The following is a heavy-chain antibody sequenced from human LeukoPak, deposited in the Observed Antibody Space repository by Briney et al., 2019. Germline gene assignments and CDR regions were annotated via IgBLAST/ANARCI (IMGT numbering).Heavy chain of an antibody. V-gene: IGHV1-2*02. CDR2: INPNSGGT. D-gene: IGHD3-22*01. CDR3: AREAHYYDSSGYLDY. CDR1: GYTFTGYY. Sequence: GASVKVSCKASGYTFTGYYMHWVRQAPGQGLEWMGWINPNSGGTNYAQKFQGRVTMTRDTSISTAYMELSKLRSDDTAVYYCAREAHYYDSSGYLDYWGQGTLVTVSS. J-gene: IGHJ4*02.